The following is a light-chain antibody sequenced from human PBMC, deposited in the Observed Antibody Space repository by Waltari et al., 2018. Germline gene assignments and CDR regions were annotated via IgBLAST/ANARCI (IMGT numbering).Light chain of an antibody. J-gene: IGLJ2*01. CDR2: DVS. CDR3: SSYTSSSTFVV. Sequence: QSALPQPASVSGSPGQSITISCPGTSHAVGGYLYFSWYQHHPGKAPNLMIYDVSKRPSGVSNRFSGSKSGNTASLTISGLQAEDEADYYCSSYTSSSTFVVFGGGTKLTVL. V-gene: IGLV2-14*03. CDR1: SHAVGGYLY.